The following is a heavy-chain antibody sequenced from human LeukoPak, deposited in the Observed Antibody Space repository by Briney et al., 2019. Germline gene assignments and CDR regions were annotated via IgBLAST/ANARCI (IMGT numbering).Heavy chain of an antibody. Sequence: GASVKVSCKASGYTFTGYYMHRVRQAPGQGLEWMGWINPNSGGTNYAQKFQGRVTMTTDTSTSTAYMELRSLRSDDTAVYYCARDIAAAVSYYYYMDVWGKGTTVTISS. D-gene: IGHD6-13*01. V-gene: IGHV1-2*02. J-gene: IGHJ6*03. CDR2: INPNSGGT. CDR1: GYTFTGYY. CDR3: ARDIAAAVSYYYYMDV.